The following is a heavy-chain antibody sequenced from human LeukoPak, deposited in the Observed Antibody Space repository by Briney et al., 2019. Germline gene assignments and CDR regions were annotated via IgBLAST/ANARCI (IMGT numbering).Heavy chain of an antibody. CDR2: ITLESGEA. Sequence: PGGSLRPSCAVSGFTFEEKAMHWVRQASGKGLEWVSGITLESGEAAYVDSVKGRFTISRDNAKNSLYLQMNSVRSEDTALYYCVHSGGNSGWAPNSWGQGTLVTVSS. J-gene: IGHJ4*02. V-gene: IGHV3-9*01. D-gene: IGHD6-25*01. CDR1: GFTFEEKA. CDR3: VHSGGNSGWAPNS.